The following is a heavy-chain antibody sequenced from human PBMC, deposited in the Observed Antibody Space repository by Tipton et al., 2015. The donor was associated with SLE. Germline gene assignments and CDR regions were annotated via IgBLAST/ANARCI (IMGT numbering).Heavy chain of an antibody. CDR3: ARGIHLWHSDY. Sequence: TLSLTCTASGGSISSYYWSWIRQPPGKGLEWIGYVFYSGYTNHNPSLKSRVTILVDTSKNQFSLKLSSVTAADTAVYYCARGIHLWHSDYWGQGTLVTVSS. J-gene: IGHJ4*02. V-gene: IGHV4-59*01. CDR2: VFYSGYT. D-gene: IGHD5-18*01. CDR1: GGSISSYY.